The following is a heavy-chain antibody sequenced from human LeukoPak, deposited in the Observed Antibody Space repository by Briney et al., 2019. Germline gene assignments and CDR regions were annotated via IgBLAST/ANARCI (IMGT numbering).Heavy chain of an antibody. CDR1: GGTFSSYA. J-gene: IGHJ4*02. CDR3: ARGDPGENYFDY. V-gene: IGHV1-69*13. Sequence: GASVKVSCKASGGTFSSYAISWVRQAPGQGLEWMGGIIPIFGTANYAQKFQGRVTITADESTSTAYMELSSLRSEDTAVYYCARGDPGENYFDYWGQGTLVTVSS. CDR2: IIPIFGTA. D-gene: IGHD2-21*02.